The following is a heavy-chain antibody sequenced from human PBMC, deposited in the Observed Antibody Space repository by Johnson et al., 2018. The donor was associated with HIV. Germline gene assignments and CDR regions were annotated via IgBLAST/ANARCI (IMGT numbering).Heavy chain of an antibody. V-gene: IGHV3-7*01. J-gene: IGHJ3*02. Sequence: VQLVESGGGVVQPGRSLRLSCAASGFTFSSYWMSWVRQAPGKGLEWVANIKQDGSEKYYVDSVKGRFTISRDNAKNSLYLQMNSLRAEDTAVYYCARDRGRLISYGLDAVDIWGQGTMVTVSS. CDR2: IKQDGSEK. D-gene: IGHD5-18*01. CDR3: ARDRGRLISYGLDAVDI. CDR1: GFTFSSYW.